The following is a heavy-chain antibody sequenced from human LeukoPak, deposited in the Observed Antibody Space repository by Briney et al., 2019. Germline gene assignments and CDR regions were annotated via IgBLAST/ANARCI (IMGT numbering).Heavy chain of an antibody. V-gene: IGHV1-58*02. CDR3: AADRYGSGSYYKSHGYYYYMDV. CDR1: GFTFTSSA. Sequence: SVKVSCKASGFTFTSSAMQWVRQARGQRLEWIGWIVVGSGNTTYAQKFQERVTTTRDMSTSTAYMELSSLRSEDTAVYYCAADRYGSGSYYKSHGYYYYMDVWGKGTTVTVSS. CDR2: IVVGSGNT. D-gene: IGHD3-10*01. J-gene: IGHJ6*03.